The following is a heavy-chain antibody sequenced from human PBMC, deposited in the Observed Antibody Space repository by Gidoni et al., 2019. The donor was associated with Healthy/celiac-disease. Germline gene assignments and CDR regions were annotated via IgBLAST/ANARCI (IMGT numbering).Heavy chain of an antibody. Sequence: QVQLQPWGAGLLKPSETLSLTCAVYGGSFSGYYWSCIRQPPGKGLEWIGEINHSGSTNYNPSLKSRVTISVDTAKNQFSLKLSSVTAADTAVYYCARGTRYWGQGTLVTVSS. CDR1: GGSFSGYY. CDR3: ARGTRY. J-gene: IGHJ4*02. V-gene: IGHV4-34*01. CDR2: INHSGST.